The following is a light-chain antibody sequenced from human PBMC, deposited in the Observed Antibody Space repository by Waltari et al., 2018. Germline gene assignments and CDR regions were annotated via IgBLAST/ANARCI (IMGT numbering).Light chain of an antibody. Sequence: QSALTQPPSASGSPGQSVTISCAGTSSDVGGYTYVPWYQHHPGKAPNLIIYEVTKRPAGVPYRFSGSKSGNTASLTVSGLQAEDESDYYCSSYGGSNNFYVFGTGTKVSVL. CDR3: SSYGGSNNFYV. V-gene: IGLV2-8*01. J-gene: IGLJ1*01. CDR2: EVT. CDR1: SSDVGGYTY.